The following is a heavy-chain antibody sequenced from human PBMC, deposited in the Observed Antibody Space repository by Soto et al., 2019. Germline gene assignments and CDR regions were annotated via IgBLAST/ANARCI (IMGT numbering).Heavy chain of an antibody. Sequence: SQTLSLTCAISGDSVSSNSAAWNWIRQSPSRGLEWLGRTYYRSKWYNDYAVSVKSRITINPDTSKNQFSLQLSSVTPEDTAVYYCARGRFLEWFENYYGMDVWGQGTTVTVSS. V-gene: IGHV6-1*01. J-gene: IGHJ6*02. D-gene: IGHD3-3*01. CDR3: ARGRFLEWFENYYGMDV. CDR1: GDSVSSNSAA. CDR2: TYYRSKWYN.